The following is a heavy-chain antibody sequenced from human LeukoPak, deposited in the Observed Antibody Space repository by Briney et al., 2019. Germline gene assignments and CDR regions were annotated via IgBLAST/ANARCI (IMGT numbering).Heavy chain of an antibody. Sequence: ASVKVSCRTSGYTFTNYDINWVRQAAGQGLEGMGWINPNSGHTGYPQKFRGRVTMTRDTSINTAYMELTSLTSDDTAVYYCVRVAGYYYYHMDVWGKGTTVSISS. CDR1: GYTFTNYD. J-gene: IGHJ6*03. V-gene: IGHV1-8*01. CDR3: VRVAGYYYYHMDV. CDR2: INPNSGHT. D-gene: IGHD2-15*01.